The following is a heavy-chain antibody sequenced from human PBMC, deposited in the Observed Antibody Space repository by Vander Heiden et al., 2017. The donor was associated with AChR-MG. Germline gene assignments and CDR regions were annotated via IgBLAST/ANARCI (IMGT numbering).Heavy chain of an antibody. CDR3: AKGGGNSGWYFDL. CDR2: ISYDGSNK. Sequence: QVQLVESGGGVVQPGRSLRLSCAASGFTFSSYGMHWVRRAPGKGLGWVAVISYDGSNKYYADSVKGRFTISRDNSKNTLYLQMNSLRAEDTAVYYCAKGGGNSGWYFDLWGRGTLVTVSS. CDR1: GFTFSSYG. D-gene: IGHD2-21*02. V-gene: IGHV3-30*18. J-gene: IGHJ2*01.